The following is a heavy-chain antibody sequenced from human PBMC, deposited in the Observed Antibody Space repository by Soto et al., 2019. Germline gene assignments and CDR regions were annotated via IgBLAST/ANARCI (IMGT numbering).Heavy chain of an antibody. D-gene: IGHD3-22*01. CDR3: ARCPPGDSRNFYPGYS. Sequence: VQLVESGGGLVQPGGSLRLSCAASGFTFSNYWMHWVRQPPGKGLVWVSRLNNDGRTTTYADSVKGRFTVSRDNVKNTLYLQMNSLSDEDTAVYFCARCPPGDSRNFYPGYSWGQGTLVTVSS. V-gene: IGHV3-74*01. CDR1: GFTFSNYW. CDR2: LNNDGRTT. J-gene: IGHJ4*02.